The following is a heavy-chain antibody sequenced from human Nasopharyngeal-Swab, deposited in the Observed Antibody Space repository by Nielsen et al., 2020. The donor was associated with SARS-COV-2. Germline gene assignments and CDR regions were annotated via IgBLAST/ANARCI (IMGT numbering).Heavy chain of an antibody. CDR1: GYTFTSYY. V-gene: IGHV1-46*01. CDR2: INPSGGST. CDR3: ARDPPYYYDSSGYYPFDY. D-gene: IGHD3-22*01. J-gene: IGHJ4*02. Sequence: ASVKVSCKASGYTFTSYYIHWVRQAPGQGLEWMGIINPSGGSTSYAQKFQGRVTMTRDTSTSTVYMELSSLRSEDTAVYYCARDPPYYYDSSGYYPFDYWGQGTLVTVSS.